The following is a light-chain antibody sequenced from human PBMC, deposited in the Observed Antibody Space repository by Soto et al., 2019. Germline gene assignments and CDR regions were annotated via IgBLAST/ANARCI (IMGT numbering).Light chain of an antibody. CDR2: DAS. Sequence: DIQVKHSPPTLSAHEGDRVTITCRAIQTISTWMAWYQQIPGKAPKLLVYDASTLQSGVASRFSGSGSGTEFTLIISGLQPDESASYCCQQYTTTNNLWMFGQG. V-gene: IGKV1-5*01. CDR1: QTISTW. CDR3: QQYTTTNNLWM. J-gene: IGKJ2*01.